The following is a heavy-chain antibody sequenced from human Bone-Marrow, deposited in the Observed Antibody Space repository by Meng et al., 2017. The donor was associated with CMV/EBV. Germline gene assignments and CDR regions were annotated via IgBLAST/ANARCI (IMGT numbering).Heavy chain of an antibody. V-gene: IGHV3-30*02. CDR2: IGHDGTNK. CDR1: GFTFSSYG. CDR3: AKDRLLFGGPNAYFDY. J-gene: IGHJ4*02. Sequence: GESLKISCAASGFTFSSYGMNWVRQTPGKGLEWVAFIGHDGTNKFYGDSVKGRFTISRDNSKNTVYLQMNSLRSEETAVYYCAKDRLLFGGPNAYFDYWGQGTLVTVPS. D-gene: IGHD3-16*01.